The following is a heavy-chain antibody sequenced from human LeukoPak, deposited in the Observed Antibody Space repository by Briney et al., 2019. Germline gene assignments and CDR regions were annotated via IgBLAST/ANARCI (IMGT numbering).Heavy chain of an antibody. V-gene: IGHV1-69*04. CDR2: IIPILGIA. CDR3: ARVPQYYYDSSGYRNWYFDL. CDR1: GGTFSSYA. J-gene: IGHJ2*01. Sequence: SVKVSCKASGGTFSSYAISWVRQAPGQGLEWMGRIIPILGIANYAQKFQGRVTITADKSTSTAYMELSSLRSEDTAVYYCARVPQYYYDSSGYRNWYFDLWGRGTLVTVSS. D-gene: IGHD3-22*01.